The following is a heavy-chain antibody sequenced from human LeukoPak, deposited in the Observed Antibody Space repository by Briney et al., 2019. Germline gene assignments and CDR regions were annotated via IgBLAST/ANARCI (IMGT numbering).Heavy chain of an antibody. J-gene: IGHJ2*01. V-gene: IGHV1-2*02. Sequence: ASVKVSCKAPGNSFTHYYLHWVRQDPGQGLEWVGWIDPNSGGTTYAQKFQGRVTMTRDTSISTAYMELSSLKSDDTAIYYCARPTVTAGWYFDLWGRGTLVTVSS. CDR2: IDPNSGGT. D-gene: IGHD4-17*01. CDR1: GNSFTHYY. CDR3: ARPTVTAGWYFDL.